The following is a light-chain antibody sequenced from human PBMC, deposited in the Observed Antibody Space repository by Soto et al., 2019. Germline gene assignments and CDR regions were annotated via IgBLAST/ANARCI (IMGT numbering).Light chain of an antibody. CDR3: QPDHKWQVT. Sequence: EVVLRQSPATLSGSPGEGATLSCRASQGIGDTLAWYQHKPGQTPRLLIYDTSTRATGVPTRFSGSRSGAEFTLTINSLQSEDFAVYYCQPDHKWQVTSGGGIKVEIX. CDR1: QGIGDT. CDR2: DTS. J-gene: IGKJ4*01. V-gene: IGKV3-15*01.